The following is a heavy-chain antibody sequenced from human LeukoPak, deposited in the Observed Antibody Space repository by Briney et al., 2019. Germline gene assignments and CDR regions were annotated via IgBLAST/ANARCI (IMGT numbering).Heavy chain of an antibody. J-gene: IGHJ3*02. CDR2: ISAYNGNT. CDR1: GYTFTSYG. V-gene: IGHV1-18*01. CDR3: ATARGLKDAFDI. Sequence: ATVKVSCKASGYTFTSYGISWVRQAPGQGLEWMGWISAYNGNTNYAQKLQGRVTMTTDTSTSTAYMELRSLRSDDTAVYYCATARGLKDAFDIWGQGTMVTVSS.